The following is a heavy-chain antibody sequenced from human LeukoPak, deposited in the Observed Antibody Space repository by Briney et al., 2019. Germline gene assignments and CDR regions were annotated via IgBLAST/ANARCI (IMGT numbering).Heavy chain of an antibody. V-gene: IGHV1-46*01. D-gene: IGHD3-9*01. J-gene: IGHJ4*02. CDR1: GYTFTRYY. Sequence: GASVKVSCKASGYTFTRYYMHWVRQAPGQGLEWMGMINPSGGSTSYAQKFQGRVTMTRDTSTSTAYMELRSLRSDDTAVYYCARVLNDWLNDYWGQGTLVTVSS. CDR2: INPSGGST. CDR3: ARVLNDWLNDY.